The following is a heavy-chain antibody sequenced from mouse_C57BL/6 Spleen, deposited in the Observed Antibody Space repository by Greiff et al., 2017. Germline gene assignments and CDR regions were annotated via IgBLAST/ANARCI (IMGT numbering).Heavy chain of an antibody. CDR3: ARYYDAMDY. CDR1: GYTFTSYW. V-gene: IGHV1-52*01. CDR2: IYPSDSET. J-gene: IGHJ4*01. Sequence: QVQLQQSGAELVRPGSSVKLSCKASGYTFTSYWMHWVKQRPIQGLEWIGNIYPSDSETHYNQKFKDKATLTVDKSSSTAYMQLSSLTSEDSAVYYCARYYDAMDYWGQGTSVTVSS.